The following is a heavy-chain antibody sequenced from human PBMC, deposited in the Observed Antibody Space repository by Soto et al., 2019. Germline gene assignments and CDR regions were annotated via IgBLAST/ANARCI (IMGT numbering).Heavy chain of an antibody. D-gene: IGHD6-13*01. CDR2: INAGNGNT. CDR3: ARSIAAAGNGYDAFDI. J-gene: IGHJ3*02. Sequence: QVQLVQSGAEVKKPGASVKVSCKASGYTFTSYAMHWVRQAPGQRLEWMGWINAGNGNTKYSQKFQGRVTITRDTXAXXAYMELSSLRSEDTAVYYCARSIAAAGNGYDAFDIWGQGTMVTVSS. CDR1: GYTFTSYA. V-gene: IGHV1-3*01.